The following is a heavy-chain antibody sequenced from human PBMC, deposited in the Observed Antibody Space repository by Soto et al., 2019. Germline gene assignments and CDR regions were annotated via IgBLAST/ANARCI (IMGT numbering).Heavy chain of an antibody. CDR3: ARKVGYSSSWYYYYYGMDV. Sequence: GESLKISCKGSGYSFTSYWIGWVRQMPGKGLEWMGIIYPGDSDTRYSPSFQGQVTISADKSISTAYLQWSSLKASDTAMYYCARKVGYSSSWYYYYYGMDVWGQGTTVTVSS. D-gene: IGHD6-13*01. V-gene: IGHV5-51*01. J-gene: IGHJ6*02. CDR1: GYSFTSYW. CDR2: IYPGDSDT.